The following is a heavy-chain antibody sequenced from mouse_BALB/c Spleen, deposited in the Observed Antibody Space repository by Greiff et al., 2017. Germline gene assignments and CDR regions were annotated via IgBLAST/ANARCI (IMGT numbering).Heavy chain of an antibody. D-gene: IGHD2-1*01. CDR2: INSNGGST. Sequence: EVKVVESGGGLVQPGGSLKLSCAASGFTFSSYGMSWVRQTPDKRLELVATINSNGGSTYYPDSVKGRFTISRDNAKNTLYLQMSSLKSEDTAMYYCARGDGTFDYWGQGTTLTVSS. CDR1: GFTFSSYG. J-gene: IGHJ2*01. CDR3: ARGDGTFDY. V-gene: IGHV5-6-3*01.